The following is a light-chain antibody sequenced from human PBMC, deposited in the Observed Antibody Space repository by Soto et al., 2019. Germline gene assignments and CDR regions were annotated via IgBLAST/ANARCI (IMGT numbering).Light chain of an antibody. CDR2: KAS. J-gene: IGKJ4*01. Sequence: DIQMTQSPSTLSASVGDRVTITCRASQSISSWLAWYQQKPGKAPKLLIYKASTLESGVPSRFSGSGSGTEFPVTIRSLQPDDSATYYCPQYDSYALTFGGGTKVEIK. V-gene: IGKV1-5*03. CDR1: QSISSW. CDR3: PQYDSYALT.